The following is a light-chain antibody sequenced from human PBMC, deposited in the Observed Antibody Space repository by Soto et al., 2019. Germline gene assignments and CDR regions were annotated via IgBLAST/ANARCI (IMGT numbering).Light chain of an antibody. CDR2: DAS. CDR1: QGISTY. Sequence: DIQITQSPSSLSASAGDRVTITCRASQGISTYLKWYQHRSGKSPKLLIFDASTLQRGVPSRFGGIGSGSEFNLAITSLQPEDFATYYSQPTYRTRTFGPVTTVDMK. V-gene: IGKV1-39*01. CDR3: QPTYRTRT. J-gene: IGKJ1*01.